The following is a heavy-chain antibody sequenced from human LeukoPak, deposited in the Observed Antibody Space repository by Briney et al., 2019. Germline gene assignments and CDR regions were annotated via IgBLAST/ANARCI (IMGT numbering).Heavy chain of an antibody. J-gene: IGHJ4*02. CDR2: ISGSGHST. CDR1: GFTFSSYA. D-gene: IGHD1-26*01. CDR3: AKRIVGAAAPFDF. Sequence: TGGSLRLSCAASGFTFSSYAMSWVRQAPGKGLELVSAISGSGHSTYFADSVKGRFTISRDNSKNTLWLQMNSLRAEDTAIYYCAKRIVGAAAPFDFWGQGTLVTSPQ. V-gene: IGHV3-23*01.